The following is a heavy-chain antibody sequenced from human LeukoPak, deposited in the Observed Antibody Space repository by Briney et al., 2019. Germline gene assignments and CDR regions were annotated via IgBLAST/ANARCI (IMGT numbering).Heavy chain of an antibody. V-gene: IGHV3-23*01. CDR2: ISGSGGST. Sequence: QAGGSLRLSCAASGFTSSSYAMSWVRQAPGKGLEWVSAISGSGGSTYYADSVKGRFTISRDNSKNTLYLQMNSLRAEDTAVYYCAKGPHGDHSVYWGQGTLVTVSS. J-gene: IGHJ4*02. CDR3: AKGPHGDHSVY. D-gene: IGHD4-17*01. CDR1: GFTSSSYA.